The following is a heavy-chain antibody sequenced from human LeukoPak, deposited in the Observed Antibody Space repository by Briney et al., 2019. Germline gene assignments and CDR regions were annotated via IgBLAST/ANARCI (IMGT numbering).Heavy chain of an antibody. CDR2: INHSGST. CDR3: ARVVPAIKWSNWFDP. D-gene: IGHD2-2*01. Sequence: SETLSLTCAVYGGSFSGYYWSWIRQPPGKGLEWIGEINHSGSTNYNPSLKSRVTISVDTSKNQFSLKLSSVTAADTAVYYCARVVPAIKWSNWFDPWGQGTLVTVSS. V-gene: IGHV4-34*01. CDR1: GGSFSGYY. J-gene: IGHJ5*02.